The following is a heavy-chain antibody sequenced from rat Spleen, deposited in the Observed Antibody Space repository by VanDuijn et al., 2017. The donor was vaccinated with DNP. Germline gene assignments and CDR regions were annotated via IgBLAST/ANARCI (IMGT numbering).Heavy chain of an antibody. CDR3: TTVEVDGYYGYKTYDY. D-gene: IGHD1-9*01. V-gene: IGHV5-27*01. CDR1: GFTFSNYG. CDR2: ISTSGGST. J-gene: IGHJ2*01. Sequence: EVELVESGGGLVQPGRSMKLSCAASGFTFSNYGMAWVRQAPTKGLEWVASISTSGGSTYYRDSVKGRFTISRDNAKSTLYLQMDSLRAEDTATYYCTTVEVDGYYGYKTYDYWGQGVMVTVSS.